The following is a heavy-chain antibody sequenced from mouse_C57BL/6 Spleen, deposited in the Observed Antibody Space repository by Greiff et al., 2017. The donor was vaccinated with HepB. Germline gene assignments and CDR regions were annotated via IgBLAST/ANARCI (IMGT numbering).Heavy chain of an antibody. CDR1: GYTFTSYW. CDR2: IHPNSGST. Sequence: QVQLQQPGAELVKPGASVKLSCKASGYTFTSYWMHWVKQRPGQGLEWIGMIHPNSGSTNYNEKFKSKATLTVDKSSSTAYMQLSSLTSEDSAVYYCARGGTTVVARGYYFDYWGQGTTLTVSS. J-gene: IGHJ2*01. CDR3: ARGGTTVVARGYYFDY. D-gene: IGHD1-1*01. V-gene: IGHV1-64*01.